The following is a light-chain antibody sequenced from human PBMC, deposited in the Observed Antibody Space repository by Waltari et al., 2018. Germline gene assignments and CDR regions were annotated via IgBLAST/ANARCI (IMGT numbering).Light chain of an antibody. CDR1: NNDVGNFNF. CDR2: EVT. Sequence: QSALTQPASVSGSPGQSITISCRGTNNDVGNFNFVSWYQQHPGKAPKLIFYEVTSRPSGVSNGFSGSKSGITASLTISGLQAEDEADYYCSSYTTSTTLKIFGGGTRVTVL. CDR3: SSYTTSTTLKI. J-gene: IGLJ2*01. V-gene: IGLV2-14*01.